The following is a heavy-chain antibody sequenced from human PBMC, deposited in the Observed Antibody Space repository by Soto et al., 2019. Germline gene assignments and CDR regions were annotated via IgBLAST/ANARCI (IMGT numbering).Heavy chain of an antibody. Sequence: QVYLVQSGAEVRRPGASVKVSCTAFGSILTGYSLHWVRQAPGQGLVWMGWIDPNSGATNSAEKFHGRVSMTRDTSISAACLELSSLRSDDTAVYYCARGYGSTPNMELRFGMDVWGQGTTISVSS. CDR1: GSILTGYS. J-gene: IGHJ6*02. V-gene: IGHV1-2*02. D-gene: IGHD5-18*01. CDR2: IDPNSGAT. CDR3: ARGYGSTPNMELRFGMDV.